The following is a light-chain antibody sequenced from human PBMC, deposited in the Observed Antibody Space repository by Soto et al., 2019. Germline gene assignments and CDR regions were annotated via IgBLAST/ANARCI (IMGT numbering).Light chain of an antibody. CDR1: KSDIGVYDF. J-gene: IGLJ1*01. V-gene: IGLV2-8*01. Sequence: YVLTQPPSASGSPGQSVTISCTGTKSDIGVYDFVSWYQHHPGKAPRLIIYEVVQRPSGVPDRFSGSKSGTSASLAISWLQAEDEADYYCQSYDNSLSGSEVFGSGTKVTVL. CDR3: QSYDNSLSGSEV. CDR2: EVV.